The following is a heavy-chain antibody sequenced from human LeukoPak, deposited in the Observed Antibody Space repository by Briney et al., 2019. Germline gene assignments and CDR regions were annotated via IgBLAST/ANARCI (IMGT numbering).Heavy chain of an antibody. V-gene: IGHV3-21*01. CDR3: ARDEDYDILTGYYGDYFDY. D-gene: IGHD3-9*01. CDR1: GFTFSSYS. J-gene: IGHJ4*02. CDR2: ISSSSSYI. Sequence: GGSLRLSCAASGFTFSSYSMNWVRQAPGKGLEWVSSISSSSSYIYYADSVKGRFTISRDNAKNSLYLQMNSLSAEDTAVYYCARDEDYDILTGYYGDYFDYWGQGTLVTVSS.